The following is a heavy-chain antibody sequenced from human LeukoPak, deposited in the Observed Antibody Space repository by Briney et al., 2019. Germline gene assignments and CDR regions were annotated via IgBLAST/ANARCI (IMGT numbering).Heavy chain of an antibody. D-gene: IGHD2-2*01. J-gene: IGHJ4*02. V-gene: IGHV1-2*02. CDR2: INPNSGGT. CDR3: AREAAGSSTSCYPDY. CDR1: GYTFTGYY. Sequence: WASVKDSCKASGYTFTGYYMHWVRQAPGQGLEWMGWINPNSGGTNYAQKFQGRVTMTRDTSISTAYIELSRLRSDDTAVYYCAREAAGSSTSCYPDYWGQGTLVTVSS.